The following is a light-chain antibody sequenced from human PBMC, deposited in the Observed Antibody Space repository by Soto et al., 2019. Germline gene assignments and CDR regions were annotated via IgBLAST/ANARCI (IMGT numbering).Light chain of an antibody. J-gene: IGKJ4*01. CDR1: QSVSSRY. Sequence: EIVLTQSPGTLSLSPGERATLSCRASQSVSSRYFAWYQQKPDQAPRLLIYGASSRATGIPDRFSGSGSGTDFTLTISRLEPEDFAVYYCQQYGSSPKLTFGGGTKVEIK. CDR3: QQYGSSPKLT. CDR2: GAS. V-gene: IGKV3-20*01.